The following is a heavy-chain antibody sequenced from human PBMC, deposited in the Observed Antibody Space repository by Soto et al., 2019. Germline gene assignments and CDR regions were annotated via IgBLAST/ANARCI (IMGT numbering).Heavy chain of an antibody. J-gene: IGHJ5*02. CDR1: GGSFTDYY. CDR3: ARGFTLWFDP. CDR2: INHSGDT. D-gene: IGHD3-16*01. V-gene: IGHV4-34*01. Sequence: PSETLSLTCAVYGGSFTDYYWSWIRQPPGKGLEWIGEINHSGDTNYNPSLKSRVTISVDTSKNQFSLKLSSVTAADTAVYYCARGFTLWFDPWGQGNLVTVSS.